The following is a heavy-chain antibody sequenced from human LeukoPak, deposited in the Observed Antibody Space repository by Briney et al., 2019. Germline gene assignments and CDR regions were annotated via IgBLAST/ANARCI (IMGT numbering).Heavy chain of an antibody. CDR1: GYSLTALS. V-gene: IGHV1-18*01. CDR2: ISAYNGNT. CDR3: ARAGIQLWLGWFDP. D-gene: IGHD5-18*01. Sequence: ASVKVSCKVSGYSLTALSMHWVRQAPGQGLEWMGWISAYNGNTNYAQKLQGRVTMTTDTSTSTAYMELRSLRSDDTAVYYCARAGIQLWLGWFDPWGQGTLVTVSS. J-gene: IGHJ5*02.